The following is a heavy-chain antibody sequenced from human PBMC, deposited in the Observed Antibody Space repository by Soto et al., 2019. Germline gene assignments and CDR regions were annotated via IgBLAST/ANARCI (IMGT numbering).Heavy chain of an antibody. Sequence: ASVKVSCKASGYSFTSYGISWVRQAPGQGLEWMGWISAYNGNTNYAQKLQGRVTMTTDTSTSTAHMELRSLRSDDTAVYYCARDNGFGESDVWGQGTTVTVSS. CDR2: ISAYNGNT. J-gene: IGHJ6*02. CDR3: ARDNGFGESDV. CDR1: GYSFTSYG. V-gene: IGHV1-18*01. D-gene: IGHD3-10*01.